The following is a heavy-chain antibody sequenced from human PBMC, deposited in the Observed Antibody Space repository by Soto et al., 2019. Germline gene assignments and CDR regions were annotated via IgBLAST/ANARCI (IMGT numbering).Heavy chain of an antibody. CDR2: IYHSGTT. V-gene: IGHV4-31*03. J-gene: IGHJ4*02. Sequence: SENLSLTCTVSGGSISSDGYYWGWIRHHPGKGLEWIGYIYHSGTTYYNPSLKSRVTISVDTSKNQFSLKLTSVTAADTAVYYCARCGCSPYHNHEFDFCGQGTLVTVSS. CDR3: ARCGCSPYHNHEFDF. CDR1: GGSISSDGYY. D-gene: IGHD6-25*01.